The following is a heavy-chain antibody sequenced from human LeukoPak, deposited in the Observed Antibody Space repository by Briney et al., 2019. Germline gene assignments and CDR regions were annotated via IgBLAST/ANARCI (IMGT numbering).Heavy chain of an antibody. D-gene: IGHD6-13*01. J-gene: IGHJ4*02. CDR1: GYTFTGYY. CDR2: INPSTGDT. Sequence: ASVKVSCKASGYTFTGYYMHWVRQAPGQGLEWMGWINPSTGDTNYAQKFQGRVAMTRDTSITTAYMEMTRLTSDDTAVYYCARDRGSSWYFDYWGQGTLVTVSS. V-gene: IGHV1-2*02. CDR3: ARDRGSSWYFDY.